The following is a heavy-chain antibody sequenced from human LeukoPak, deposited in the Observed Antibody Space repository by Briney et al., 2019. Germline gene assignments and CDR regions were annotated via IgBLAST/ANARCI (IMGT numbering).Heavy chain of an antibody. V-gene: IGHV4-4*07. J-gene: IGHJ3*02. CDR2: ISSSGST. D-gene: IGHD2-2*02. Sequence: SETLSLTCTVSGGSISSYYWSWIRQPAGKGLEWIGRISSSGSTNYNPSLKSRVTISVDTSKNQSSLKLSSVTAADTAVYFCAGRPYTYYSPGAFAIWGQGTMVTVSS. CDR1: GGSISSYY. CDR3: AGRPYTYYSPGAFAI.